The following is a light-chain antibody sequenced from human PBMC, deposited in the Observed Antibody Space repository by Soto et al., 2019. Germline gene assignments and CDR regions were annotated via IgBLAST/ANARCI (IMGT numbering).Light chain of an antibody. CDR3: HQYGASPET. J-gene: IGKJ1*01. V-gene: IGKV3-20*01. CDR1: QSVSSVN. Sequence: EIVLTQSPGTLSLSPGERATLSCRASQSVSSVNLAWYQQKPGQAPRLLIYGESKRAIGIPDRFSGSGSGTDFTLTISSLEPEDFAVYFCHQYGASPETFGQGTKVDIK. CDR2: GES.